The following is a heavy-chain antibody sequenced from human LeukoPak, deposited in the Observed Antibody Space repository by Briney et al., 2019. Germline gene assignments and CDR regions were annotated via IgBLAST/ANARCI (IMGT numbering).Heavy chain of an antibody. Sequence: GGSLRLSCVASGFTFNIYGMSWVRQAPGKGLEWVSSVCGGDDIHYADSVKGRFTCYRDDAQNTVYLQRNSLRVDDPAIYFSAKDATPRNRLWDHFDSWGQGPLVSVSS. CDR2: VCGGDDI. CDR1: GFTFNIYG. J-gene: IGHJ4*02. V-gene: IGHV3-23*01. CDR3: AKDATPRNRLWDHFDS. D-gene: IGHD2-21*01.